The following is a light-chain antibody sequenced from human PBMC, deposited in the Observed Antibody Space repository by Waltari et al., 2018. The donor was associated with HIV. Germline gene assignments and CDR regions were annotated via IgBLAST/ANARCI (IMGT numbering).Light chain of an antibody. J-gene: IGLJ1*01. CDR3: DSRDTNNKHHV. CDR2: GKN. Sequence: SSELTQDPAVSVALGPTVRITCQGDSLPKSSANWYQQKPGQAPLHILYGKNHYRRSGLPARFSCASSGTTASLTITGAQAEDETDYYCDSRDTNNKHHVFGTGTKLT. CDR1: SLPKSS. V-gene: IGLV3-19*01.